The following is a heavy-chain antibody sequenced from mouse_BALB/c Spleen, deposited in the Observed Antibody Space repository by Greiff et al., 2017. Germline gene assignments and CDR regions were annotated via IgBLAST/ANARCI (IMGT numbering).Heavy chain of an antibody. J-gene: IGHJ1*01. CDR3: ARDYGSSFYWYFDV. V-gene: IGHV1S126*01. D-gene: IGHD1-1*01. CDR2: IDPSDSET. CDR1: GYSFTSYW. Sequence: QVQLKESGPQLVRPGASVKISCKASGYSFTSYWMHWVKQRPGQGLEWIGMIDPSDSETRLNQKFKDKATLTVDKSSSTAYMQLSSPTSEDSAVYYCARDYGSSFYWYFDVWGAGTTVTVSS.